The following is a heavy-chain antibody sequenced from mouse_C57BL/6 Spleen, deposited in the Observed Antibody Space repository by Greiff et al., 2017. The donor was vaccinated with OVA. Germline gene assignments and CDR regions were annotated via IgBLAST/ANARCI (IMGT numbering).Heavy chain of an antibody. V-gene: IGHV5-17*01. D-gene: IGHD1-1*01. CDR3: ARPSTTVVEDYAMDY. CDR2: ISSGSSTI. Sequence: EVHLVESGGGLVKPGGSLKLSCAASGFTFSDYGMHWVRQAPEKGLEWVAYISSGSSTIYYADTVKGRFTISRDNAKNTLFLQMTSLRSEDTSMYYCARPSTTVVEDYAMDYWGQGTSVTVSS. J-gene: IGHJ4*01. CDR1: GFTFSDYG.